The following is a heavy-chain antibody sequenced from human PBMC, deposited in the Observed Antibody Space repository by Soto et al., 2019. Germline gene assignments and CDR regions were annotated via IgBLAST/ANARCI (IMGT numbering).Heavy chain of an antibody. D-gene: IGHD3-22*01. Sequence: PXXSLKISCKGSGYSFSTYWIGWVRQVSGKGLEWMGIXYPGDXDTRYSKSFQXXVTLSDDXXISNDYLQWSSLKASDTAMYYCARGSSGFSDFNWGQGTLVTVSS. V-gene: IGHV5-51*01. CDR2: XYPGDXDT. J-gene: IGHJ4*02. CDR1: GYSFSTYW. CDR3: ARGSSGFSDFN.